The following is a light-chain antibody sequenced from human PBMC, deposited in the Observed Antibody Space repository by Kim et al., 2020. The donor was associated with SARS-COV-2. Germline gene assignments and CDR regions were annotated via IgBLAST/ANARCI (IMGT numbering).Light chain of an antibody. CDR2: GNS. CDR1: SANTGAGYD. CDR3: QSYDSSLSGSGV. V-gene: IGLV1-40*01. J-gene: IGLJ1*01. Sequence: VTISCNGSSANTGAGYDVHWYQQLPGTAPKLLIYGNSKRPAGVPDRFSGSKSGTSASLAITGLQAEDEADYYCQSYDSSLSGSGVFGTGTKVTVL.